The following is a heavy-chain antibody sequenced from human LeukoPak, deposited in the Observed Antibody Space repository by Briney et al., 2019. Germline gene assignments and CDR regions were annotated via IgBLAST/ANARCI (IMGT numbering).Heavy chain of an antibody. J-gene: IGHJ4*02. CDR1: GVSINTYS. V-gene: IGHV4-59*12. D-gene: IGHD2-21*02. CDR3: ARFAYCGSNCWYYFDY. Sequence: PSETLSLTCTVSGVSINTYSWSWVRQPPGKGLEWIGYMSYTGSTSYNPSLRSRVTISVDKSKNQFSLKLSSVTAADTAVYYCARFAYCGSNCWYYFDYWGQGTLVTVSS. CDR2: MSYTGST.